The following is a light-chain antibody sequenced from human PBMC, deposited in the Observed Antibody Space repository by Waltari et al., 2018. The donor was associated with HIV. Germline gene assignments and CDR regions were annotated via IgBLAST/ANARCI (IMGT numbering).Light chain of an antibody. CDR1: NSNIGQNH. CDR2: YKD. V-gene: IGLV1-51*01. CDR3: GTWDDSLGVNWV. J-gene: IGLJ3*02. Sequence: QSVLTQPPSVSAASGQKVTLSCSGSNSNIGQNHVSWYQQFPGTAPKLLIYYKDKRPSGIPDRCSGSKSATSATRGITGLQTGDEADYYCGTWDDSLGVNWVFGGGTKLTVL.